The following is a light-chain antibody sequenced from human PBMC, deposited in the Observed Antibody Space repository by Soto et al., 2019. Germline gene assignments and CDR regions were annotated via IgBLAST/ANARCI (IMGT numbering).Light chain of an antibody. CDR2: KAS. J-gene: IGKJ1*01. Sequence: DIQMTQSPSTLSGSVGDRVTITCRASQTISSWLAWYQQKPGKAPKLLIYKASTLKSGVPSRFSGSGSGTEFTLTSSRLQPDDFANYYCQHYNSYSEAFGQGTKVELK. CDR3: QHYNSYSEA. V-gene: IGKV1-5*03. CDR1: QTISSW.